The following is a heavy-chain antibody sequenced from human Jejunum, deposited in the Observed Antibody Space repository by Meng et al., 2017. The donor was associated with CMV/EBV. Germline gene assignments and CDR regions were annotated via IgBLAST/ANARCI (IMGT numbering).Heavy chain of an antibody. CDR3: ARHGTYYYDNGGYSNWFDP. Sequence: SNFYWGWIRQPPGKGLEWIGSISYGGSTYYNPSLKSRVTVSVDTSKNQFSLKLNSVTAADTAVYYCARHGTYYYDNGGYSNWFDPWGQGTLVIVSS. CDR2: ISYGGST. CDR1: SNFY. D-gene: IGHD3-22*01. J-gene: IGHJ5*02. V-gene: IGHV4-39*01.